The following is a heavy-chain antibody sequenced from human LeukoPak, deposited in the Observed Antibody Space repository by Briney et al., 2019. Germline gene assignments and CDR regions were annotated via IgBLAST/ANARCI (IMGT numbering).Heavy chain of an antibody. Sequence: GGSLRLSCAASGFTFSSYSMNWVRQAPGKGLAWVSSISSSSSYIYYADSVKGRFTISRDNAKNSLYLQMNSLRAEDTAVYYCARGRSDGADYWGQGTLVTVSS. D-gene: IGHD4-17*01. J-gene: IGHJ4*02. CDR1: GFTFSSYS. V-gene: IGHV3-21*01. CDR3: ARGRSDGADY. CDR2: ISSSSSYI.